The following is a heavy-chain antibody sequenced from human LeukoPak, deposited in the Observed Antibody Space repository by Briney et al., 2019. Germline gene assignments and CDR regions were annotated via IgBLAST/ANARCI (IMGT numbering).Heavy chain of an antibody. CDR3: VRTPPNWGFDY. J-gene: IGHJ4*02. CDR2: MSPNSGDT. Sequence: ASVKVSCKASGGTFSSYAINWVRQATGQGLEWLGRMSPNSGDTGYAQKFQGRVTMTSDSSISTAYMELSSLRSEDTAIYYCVRTPPNWGFDYWGQGTLVTVSS. CDR1: GGTFSSYA. D-gene: IGHD7-27*01. V-gene: IGHV1-8*02.